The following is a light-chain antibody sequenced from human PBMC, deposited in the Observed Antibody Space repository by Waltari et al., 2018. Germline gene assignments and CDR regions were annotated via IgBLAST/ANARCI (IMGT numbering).Light chain of an antibody. J-gene: IGLJ2*01. CDR3: SAWDDSLNGPVV. CDR2: STQ. CDR1: SSNIGSNV. Sequence: QSVLTQPPSASGTLGQRVTISCSGSSSNIGSNVVSWYQQVPGTAPRLIIHSTQQRPSWVPERFSGSKSGTSASLAISGLQAADEADYYCSAWDDSLNGPVVFGGGTKLTVL. V-gene: IGLV1-44*01.